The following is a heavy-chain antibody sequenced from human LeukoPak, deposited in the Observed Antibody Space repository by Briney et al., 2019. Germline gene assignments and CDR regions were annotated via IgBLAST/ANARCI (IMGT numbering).Heavy chain of an antibody. V-gene: IGHV3-48*03. Sequence: PGGSLRLSCAASGFTFSCYEMNWVRQAPGKGLEWVSYICSSGSSIYYADSVKGRFTISRDNAKNSLYLQMNSLRAEDTAVCYCARDRFSGQTLGRYYYYYMDVWGKGTTVTISS. CDR1: GFTFSCYE. J-gene: IGHJ6*03. CDR2: ICSSGSSI. D-gene: IGHD6-19*01. CDR3: ARDRFSGQTLGRYYYYYMDV.